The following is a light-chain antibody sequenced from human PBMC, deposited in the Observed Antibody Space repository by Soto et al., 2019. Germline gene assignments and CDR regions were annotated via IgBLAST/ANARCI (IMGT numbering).Light chain of an antibody. CDR2: GAS. V-gene: IGKV3-20*01. CDR1: QSVGSSY. Sequence: EIVLTQSPGTLSLSPGERATFSCRASQSVGSSYLAWYQQKPGQAPRLLIYGASSRATGIPDRFSGSGSGTDFPLTISRLEPEDFAVYYSQEYGSSPTFGQGTKVEIK. J-gene: IGKJ1*01. CDR3: QEYGSSPT.